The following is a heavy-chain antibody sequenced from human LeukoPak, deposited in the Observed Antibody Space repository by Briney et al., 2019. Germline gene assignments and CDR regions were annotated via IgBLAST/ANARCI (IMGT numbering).Heavy chain of an antibody. V-gene: IGHV4-59*12. CDR2: VYYSGST. Sequence: SETLSLTCTVSGGSISSYYWSWIRQPPGKGLEWIGYVYYSGSTNYNPSLKSRVTISVDTSKNQFSLKLSSVTAADTAVYYCARGYCSGGSCYSYYYYNYMDVWGKGTTVTVSS. D-gene: IGHD2-15*01. CDR3: ARGYCSGGSCYSYYYYNYMDV. CDR1: GGSISSYY. J-gene: IGHJ6*03.